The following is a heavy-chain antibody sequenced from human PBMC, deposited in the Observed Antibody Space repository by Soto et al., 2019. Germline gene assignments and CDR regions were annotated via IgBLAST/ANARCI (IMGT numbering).Heavy chain of an antibody. V-gene: IGHV3-30-3*01. CDR3: ARVAVPIDY. J-gene: IGHJ4*02. Sequence: QVQLVESGGGVVQPGRSLRLSCAASGFTFSSYAMHWVRQAPGKGLEWVAVISYDGSNKYYADSVKGRFTISRDNSKNTLYLQMNSLRAEDTAVYYCARVAVPIDYWGQGTLVPVSS. D-gene: IGHD4-17*01. CDR1: GFTFSSYA. CDR2: ISYDGSNK.